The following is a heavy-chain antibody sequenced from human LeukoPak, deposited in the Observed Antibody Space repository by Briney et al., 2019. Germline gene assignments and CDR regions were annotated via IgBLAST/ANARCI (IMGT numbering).Heavy chain of an antibody. J-gene: IGHJ4*02. D-gene: IGHD6-19*01. CDR3: ARARYSSGWYPHYFDY. V-gene: IGHV3-66*01. CDR2: IYSGGST. CDR1: GFTFSSYS. Sequence: GGSLRLSCAASGFTFSSYSMSWVRQAPGKGLEWVSVIYSGGSTYYADSVKGRFTISRDNSKNTLYLQMNSLRAEDTAVYYCARARYSSGWYPHYFDYWGQGTLVTVSS.